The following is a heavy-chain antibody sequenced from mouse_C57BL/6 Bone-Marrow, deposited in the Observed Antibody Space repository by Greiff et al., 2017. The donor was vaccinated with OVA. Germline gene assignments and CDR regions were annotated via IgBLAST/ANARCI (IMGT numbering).Heavy chain of an antibody. Sequence: QVQLQQPGAELVRPGSSVKLSCKASGYTFTSYWMDWVKQRPGQGLEWIGNIYPSDSETHYNQKFKDKATLTVDKSSSTAYMQLSSRTSEDSAVYYCARGGVIYDGYYYFDYWGQGTTLTVSS. V-gene: IGHV1-61*01. CDR1: GYTFTSYW. CDR2: IYPSDSET. D-gene: IGHD2-3*01. J-gene: IGHJ2*01. CDR3: ARGGVIYDGYYYFDY.